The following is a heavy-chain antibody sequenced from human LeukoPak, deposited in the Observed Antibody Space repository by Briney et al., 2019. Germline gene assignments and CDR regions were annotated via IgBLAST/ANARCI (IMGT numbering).Heavy chain of an antibody. J-gene: IGHJ4*02. CDR2: ISWNSGSI. D-gene: IGHD3-9*01. CDR3: AKDASGYPRSPFDY. Sequence: GGSLRLSCAASGFTFDDYAMHWVRQAPGKGLEWVSGISWNSGSIGYADSVKGRFTTSRDNAKNSLYLQMNSLRAEDMALYYCAKDASGYPRSPFDYWGQGTLVTVSS. CDR1: GFTFDDYA. V-gene: IGHV3-9*03.